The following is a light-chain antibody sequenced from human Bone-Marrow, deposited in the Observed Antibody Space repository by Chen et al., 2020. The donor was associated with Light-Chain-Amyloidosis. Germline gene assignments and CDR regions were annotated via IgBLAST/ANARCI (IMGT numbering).Light chain of an antibody. V-gene: IGLV3-25*03. CDR3: QSADSSGTYEVI. CDR2: RDT. Sequence: SYELTQPPSVSVSPGQTAGITCSGDDLPTKYAYWYQQKPGQAPVLVIHRDTERPSGISERFSGSSSGTTATLTISGVQAEDEADYHCQSADSSGTYEVIFGVGTKLTVL. J-gene: IGLJ2*01. CDR1: DLPTKY.